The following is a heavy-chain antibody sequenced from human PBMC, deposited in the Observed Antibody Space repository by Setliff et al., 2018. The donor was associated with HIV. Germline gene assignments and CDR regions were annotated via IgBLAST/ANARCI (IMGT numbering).Heavy chain of an antibody. J-gene: IGHJ3*02. CDR1: GFIFNNYA. D-gene: IGHD3-22*01. Sequence: LRLSCAASGFIFNNYAMHWVRQASGKGLEWVAIISYDGGIKNYADSVKGRFTISRDNPKNTLYLQMNSLRPEDTAVYYCAREPTYYYDSSGPHDAFDIWGQGTMVTVSS. CDR3: AREPTYYYDSSGPHDAFDI. CDR2: ISYDGGIK. V-gene: IGHV3-30*04.